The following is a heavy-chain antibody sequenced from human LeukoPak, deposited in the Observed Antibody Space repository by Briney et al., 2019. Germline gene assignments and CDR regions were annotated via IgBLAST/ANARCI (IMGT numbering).Heavy chain of an antibody. D-gene: IGHD6-13*01. J-gene: IGHJ3*02. V-gene: IGHV4-34*01. CDR3: ARRVSSRRYGNAFDI. CDR2: INHSGST. CDR1: GGSFSNYY. Sequence: SETLSLTCAVYGGSFSNYYWSWIRQPPGKGLEWIGEINHSGSTNYNPSLKSRVTISVDTSKNQFSLKLSSVTAADTALYYCARRVSSRRYGNAFDIWGRGTMVTVSS.